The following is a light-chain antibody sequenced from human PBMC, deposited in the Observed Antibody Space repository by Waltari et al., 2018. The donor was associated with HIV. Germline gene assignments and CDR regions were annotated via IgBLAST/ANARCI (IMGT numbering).Light chain of an antibody. CDR2: EVS. CDR1: GSDLLDYNS. V-gene: IGLV2-14*01. CDR3: TSYISSASPE. J-gene: IGLJ3*02. Sequence: QSALTQPASVSGSPGQSITISCTGTGSDLLDYNSVSWYQHHPGKAPKVIIYEVSNRPSGVSSRFSGSISGNTASLTISGLQAEDEADYFCTSYISSASPEFGGGTKVTVL.